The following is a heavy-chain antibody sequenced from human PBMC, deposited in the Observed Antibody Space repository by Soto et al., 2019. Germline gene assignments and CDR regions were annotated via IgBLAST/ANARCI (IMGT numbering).Heavy chain of an antibody. D-gene: IGHD4-17*01. CDR1: GFTVSSNY. J-gene: IGHJ4*02. CDR2: IYSGGST. CDR3: ARYLLNRDYGDYVDY. Sequence: GGSLRLSCAASGFTVSSNYMSWVRQAPGKGLEWVSVIYSGGSTYYADTVKGRFTISRDNSKNTLYLQMNSLRAEDTAVYYCARYLLNRDYGDYVDYWGQGTLVTVSS. V-gene: IGHV3-53*01.